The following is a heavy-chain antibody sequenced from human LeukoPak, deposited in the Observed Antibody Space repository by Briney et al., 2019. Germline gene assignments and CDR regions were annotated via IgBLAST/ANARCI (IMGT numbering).Heavy chain of an antibody. V-gene: IGHV4-59*01. CDR1: GGSISSYY. CDR3: AREAGHASPVDY. CDR2: IYYSGST. Sequence: SETLSLTCTVSGGSISSYYWSWIRQPPGKGLEWIGYIYYSGSTNYNPSLKSRVTISVDTSKNQFSLKLSSVTAADTAVYYCAREAGHASPVDYWGQGTLVTVSS. J-gene: IGHJ4*02.